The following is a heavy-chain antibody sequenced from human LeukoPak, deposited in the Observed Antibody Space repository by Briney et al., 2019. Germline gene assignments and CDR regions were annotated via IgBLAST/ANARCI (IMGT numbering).Heavy chain of an antibody. CDR3: ARGGYSGYDYGFNWFDP. CDR1: GFTVSSNY. J-gene: IGHJ5*02. D-gene: IGHD5-12*01. V-gene: IGHV3-66*01. Sequence: GGSLRLSCAASGFTVSSNYMSWVRQAPGKGLEWVSVIYSGGSTYYADSVKGRFTISRDNSKNTLYLQMNSLRAEDTAVYHCARGGYSGYDYGFNWFDPWGQGTLVTVSS. CDR2: IYSGGST.